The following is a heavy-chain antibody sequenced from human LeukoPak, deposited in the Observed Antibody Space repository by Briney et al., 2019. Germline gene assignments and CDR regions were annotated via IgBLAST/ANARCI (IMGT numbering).Heavy chain of an antibody. CDR1: GFTFSSYG. CDR2: IWYDGSHK. J-gene: IGHJ2*01. Sequence: PGGSLRLSCAASGFTFSSYGMHWVRQAPGKGLEWVAVIWYDGSHKYYADSVKGRFTISRDNSKNTLYLQMNSLRAEDTAVYYCARAPESYWYFDLWGRGTLVTVSS. CDR3: ARAPESYWYFDL. V-gene: IGHV3-33*01.